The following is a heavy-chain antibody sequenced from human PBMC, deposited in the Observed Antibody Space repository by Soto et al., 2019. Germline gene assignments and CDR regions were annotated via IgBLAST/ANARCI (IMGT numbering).Heavy chain of an antibody. D-gene: IGHD6-19*01. J-gene: IGHJ6*02. V-gene: IGHV1-69*01. Sequence: QVQLVQSGAEVKKPGSSVKVSCKASGGTFSSYAISWVRQAPGQGLEWMGGIIPIFGTANYAQKFQGRVTINADESTSTAYMELSSLRSEDTAVYYCARVLRLSGWSWYYYGMDVWGQGTTVTVSS. CDR1: GGTFSSYA. CDR3: ARVLRLSGWSWYYYGMDV. CDR2: IIPIFGTA.